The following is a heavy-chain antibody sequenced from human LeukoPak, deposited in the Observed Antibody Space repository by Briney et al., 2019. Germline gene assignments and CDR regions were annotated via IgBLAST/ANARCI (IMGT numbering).Heavy chain of an antibody. CDR3: ARLYSSAWFGRYFDS. V-gene: IGHV4-39*01. CDR2: IYYSGST. CDR1: GGSISRSTYY. D-gene: IGHD6-19*01. Sequence: SETLSLTCSVAGGSISRSTYYWAWIRQPPGKGLEWIGTIYYSGSTYYNPSLKSAVIISVDTSKNQFSLKLTSVTAADTAVYFCARLYSSAWFGRYFDSRGQGTLVTVSS. J-gene: IGHJ4*02.